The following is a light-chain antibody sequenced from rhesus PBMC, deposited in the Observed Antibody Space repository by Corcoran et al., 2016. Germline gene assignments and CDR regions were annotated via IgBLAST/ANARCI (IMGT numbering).Light chain of an antibody. J-gene: IGKJ2*01. CDR2: DVS. V-gene: IGKV3-42*02. Sequence: ETVMTQSPATLSLSPGERATLSCRASQSVGSNLAWYHQRPGQPPKFLIYDVSTRDTGIPHRFSGSVSGAEFTLTISSLEPEDVGLYYCQQYNNWNSFGQGTKVEIK. CDR1: QSVGSN. CDR3: QQYNNWNS.